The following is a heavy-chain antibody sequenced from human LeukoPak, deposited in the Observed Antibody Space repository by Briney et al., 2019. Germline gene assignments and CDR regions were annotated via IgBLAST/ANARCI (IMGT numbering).Heavy chain of an antibody. CDR3: AVQITMIVVVPYFDY. V-gene: IGHV3-11*04. CDR1: GLTFSDYY. Sequence: PGGSLRLSCAASGLTFSDYYMTWIRQAPGKGLEWVSSISGTGTTIYSADSVRGRFTVSRDNARNSLFLHMNSLRAEGTAVYYCAVQITMIVVVPYFDYWGQGTLVTVSS. J-gene: IGHJ4*02. CDR2: ISGTGTTI. D-gene: IGHD3-22*01.